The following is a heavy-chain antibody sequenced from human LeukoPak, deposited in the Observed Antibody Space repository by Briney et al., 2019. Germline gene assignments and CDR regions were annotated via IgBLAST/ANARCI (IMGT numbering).Heavy chain of an antibody. CDR2: ISSSSSYI. Sequence: KSGGSLRLSCAASGFTFSSYSMNWVRQAPGKGLEWVSSISSSSSYIYYADSVKGRFTISRDNAKNSLYLQMNSLRAEDMALYYCAKDMDPVVSSSSLPDYWGQGTLVTVSS. CDR3: AKDMDPVVSSSSLPDY. D-gene: IGHD6-6*01. V-gene: IGHV3-21*04. J-gene: IGHJ4*02. CDR1: GFTFSSYS.